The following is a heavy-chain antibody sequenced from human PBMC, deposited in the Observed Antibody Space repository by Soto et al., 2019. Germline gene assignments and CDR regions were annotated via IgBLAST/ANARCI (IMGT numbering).Heavy chain of an antibody. CDR1: GGSISSGDYY. J-gene: IGHJ5*02. Sequence: SETLSLTCTVSGGSISSGDYYWSWIRQPPGKGLEWIGYIYYSGSTYYNPSLKSRVTISVDTSKNQFSLKLSSLTAADTAVYYRARDPYYDVLTGTPRRWFDPWGQGTLVTVSS. D-gene: IGHD3-9*01. V-gene: IGHV4-30-4*01. CDR2: IYYSGST. CDR3: ARDPYYDVLTGTPRRWFDP.